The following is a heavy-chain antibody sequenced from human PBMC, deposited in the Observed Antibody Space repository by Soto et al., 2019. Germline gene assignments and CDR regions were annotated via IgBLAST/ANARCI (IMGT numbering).Heavy chain of an antibody. D-gene: IGHD6-6*01. CDR2: IYYSGST. Sequence: TSETLSLTCTVSGGSISSGDYYWSWIRQPPGKGLEWIGYIYYSGSTYYNPSLKSRVTISVDTSKNQFSLKLSSVTAADTAVYYCARSRASSSVYNWFDPWGQGTLVTVSS. V-gene: IGHV4-30-4*01. J-gene: IGHJ5*02. CDR3: ARSRASSSVYNWFDP. CDR1: GGSISSGDYY.